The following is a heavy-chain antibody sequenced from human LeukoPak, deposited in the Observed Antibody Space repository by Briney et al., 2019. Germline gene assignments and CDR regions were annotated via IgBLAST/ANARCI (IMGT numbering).Heavy chain of an antibody. D-gene: IGHD6-13*01. CDR3: AKDSSSWPYYFDY. V-gene: IGHV3-23*01. CDR2: ISGSGGGT. J-gene: IGHJ4*02. CDR1: GFTFSSYA. Sequence: PGGSLRLSCEASGFTFSSYAMSWVRQAPGKGLEWVSAISGSGGGTYYADSVKGRFTISRDNSKNTLYLQMNSLRAEDTAVYSCAKDSSSWPYYFDYWGQGTLVTVSS.